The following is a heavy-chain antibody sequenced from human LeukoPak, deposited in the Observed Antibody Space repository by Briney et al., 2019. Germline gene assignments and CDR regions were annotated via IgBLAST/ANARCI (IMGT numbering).Heavy chain of an antibody. Sequence: SETLSLTCTVSGGSISSYYWSWIRQPPGKGLEWIGYIYYSGSTNYNPSLKSRVTISVDTSKNQFSLKLSSVTAADTAVYYCAREGRWRRAHYWYFDLWGRGTLVTVSS. CDR3: AREGRWRRAHYWYFDL. CDR1: GGSISSYY. D-gene: IGHD3-3*01. J-gene: IGHJ2*01. CDR2: IYYSGST. V-gene: IGHV4-59*12.